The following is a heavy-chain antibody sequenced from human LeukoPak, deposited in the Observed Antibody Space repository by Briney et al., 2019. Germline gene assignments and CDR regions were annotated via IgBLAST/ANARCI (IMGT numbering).Heavy chain of an antibody. Sequence: RASVKVSCKASGHTFTGYYMHWVRQAPGQGLEWMGWINAYNGNTNYAQKLQGRVTMTTDTSTSTAYMELSSLRSEDMAVYYCARGDSSGYSYWGQGTLVTVSS. D-gene: IGHD3-22*01. CDR2: INAYNGNT. CDR1: GHTFTGYY. V-gene: IGHV1/OR15-2*03. CDR3: ARGDSSGYSY. J-gene: IGHJ4*02.